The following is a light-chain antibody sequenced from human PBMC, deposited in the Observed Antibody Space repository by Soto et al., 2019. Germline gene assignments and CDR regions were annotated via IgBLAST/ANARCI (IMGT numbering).Light chain of an antibody. CDR2: GAS. CDR1: RGIANF. CDR3: QQYHSYPGT. J-gene: IGKJ4*01. V-gene: IGKV1-16*02. Sequence: IHMTQSPSSRSASLEDTVTITCRASRGIANFLGWFQQKPGKAPKSLISGASSLQSGVPSKFSGSGSETDFTLTISSLQPEDSATYYCQQYHSYPGTFGGGTKVEIK.